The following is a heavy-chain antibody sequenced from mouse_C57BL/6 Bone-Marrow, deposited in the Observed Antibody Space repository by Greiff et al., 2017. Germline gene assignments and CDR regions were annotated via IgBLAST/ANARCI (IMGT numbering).Heavy chain of an antibody. D-gene: IGHD1-1*01. CDR3: TTVVHY. V-gene: IGHV14-4*01. CDR1: GFNFKDDY. J-gene: IGHJ2*01. Sequence: VQLQQSGAELVRPGASVTLSCTASGFNFKDDYMHWVKQRPEQGLEWLGWIDPENGDTEYASKFQGKATITADTSSNTAYLQLSSLTSEDTAGYYCTTVVHYGGQGTTLTVSS. CDR2: IDPENGDT.